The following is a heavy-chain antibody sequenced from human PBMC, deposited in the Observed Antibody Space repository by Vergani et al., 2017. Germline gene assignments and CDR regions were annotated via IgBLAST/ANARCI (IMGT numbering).Heavy chain of an antibody. J-gene: IGHJ3*02. V-gene: IGHV3-23*04. CDR2: LSASDRRT. D-gene: IGHD6-19*01. CDR3: AKVGRSEVAGTFGAFDI. CDR1: GFIFSDHY. Sequence: EVQMVESGGGLVQPGGSLRLSCAASGFIFSDHYMDWVRRAPGKGLEWVSTLSASDRRTHYADSVKGRFTISRDNSKNTLFLHMNSLRPEDTAVYYCAKVGRSEVAGTFGAFDIWGQGTMVTVSS.